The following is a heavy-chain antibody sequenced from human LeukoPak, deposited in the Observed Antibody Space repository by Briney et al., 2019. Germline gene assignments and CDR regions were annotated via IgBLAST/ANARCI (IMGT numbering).Heavy chain of an antibody. CDR1: GFTFSSSW. CDR2: IRQDGSEK. V-gene: IGHV3-7*03. CDR3: ARDNPPDY. Sequence: GGSLRLSCVASGFTFSSSWMSWVRQAPGKGLEWVANIRQDGSEKSYVESVRGRFTISRDNAKNSLYLQLNSLRAEDTALYYCARDNPPDYWGQGTLVTVSS. J-gene: IGHJ4*02.